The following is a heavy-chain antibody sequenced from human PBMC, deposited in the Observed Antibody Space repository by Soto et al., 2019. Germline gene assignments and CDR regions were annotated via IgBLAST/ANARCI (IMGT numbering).Heavy chain of an antibody. CDR1: GFSLSTSGVG. D-gene: IGHD2-21*02. Sequence: QITLKESGPPLVKPTQTLTLTCTFSGFSLSTSGVGVGWIRQPPGKALEWLALIYWDDDKRYSPSLKSRLTITKDTSKNQVVLTMTNMDPVDTATYYCAHQYCGGDCYSGTIDYWGQGTLVTVSS. V-gene: IGHV2-5*02. CDR2: IYWDDDK. J-gene: IGHJ4*02. CDR3: AHQYCGGDCYSGTIDY.